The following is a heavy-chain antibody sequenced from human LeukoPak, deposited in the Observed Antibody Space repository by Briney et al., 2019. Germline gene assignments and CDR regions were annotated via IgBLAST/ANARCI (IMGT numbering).Heavy chain of an antibody. V-gene: IGHV3-30*18. Sequence: PGRSLRLSCAASGFTFSSYGMHWVRQAPGKGLEWVAVISYNGSNKYYADSVKGRFTISRDNSKNTLYLQMNSLRAEDTAVYYCAKAVDTAMVSSLWGQGTLVTVSS. CDR1: GFTFSSYG. J-gene: IGHJ4*02. CDR2: ISYNGSNK. D-gene: IGHD5-18*01. CDR3: AKAVDTAMVSSL.